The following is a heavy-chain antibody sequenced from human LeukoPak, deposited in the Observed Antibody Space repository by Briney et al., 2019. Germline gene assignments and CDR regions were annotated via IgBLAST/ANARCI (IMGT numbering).Heavy chain of an antibody. Sequence: GGSLRLSCAASGFTFSNYAMHWVRQAPGKGLEWVAVISYDGSNEYYADSVKGRFTISRDNSKNTLYLQMNSLRTEDTAVYYCARIDGNAPFDCWGQGTLATVSS. J-gene: IGHJ4*02. CDR1: GFTFSNYA. V-gene: IGHV3-30-3*01. D-gene: IGHD4-23*01. CDR3: ARIDGNAPFDC. CDR2: ISYDGSNE.